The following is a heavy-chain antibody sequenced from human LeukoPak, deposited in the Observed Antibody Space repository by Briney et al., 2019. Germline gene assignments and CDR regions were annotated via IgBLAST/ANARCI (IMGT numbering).Heavy chain of an antibody. CDR2: ISGSGGST. J-gene: IGHJ4*02. D-gene: IGHD3-10*01. CDR3: AKDVVSGSYYWATDY. Sequence: GGSLRLSCAASGFTFSSYGMSWVRQAPGKGLEWVSAISGSGGSTYYADSVKGRFTISRDNFKNTLYLQMNSLRAEDTAVYYCAKDVVSGSYYWATDYWGQGTLVTVSS. V-gene: IGHV3-23*01. CDR1: GFTFSSYG.